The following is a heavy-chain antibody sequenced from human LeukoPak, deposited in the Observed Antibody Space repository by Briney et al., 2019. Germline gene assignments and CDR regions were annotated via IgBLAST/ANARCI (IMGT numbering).Heavy chain of an antibody. D-gene: IGHD4-11*01. CDR3: AKEKNDYSDYSYMDV. J-gene: IGHJ6*03. CDR2: IRYDGSNK. Sequence: GGSLRLSCAASGFTFSNYGMHWVRQAPGKGLEWVAFIRYDGSNKYCADSVKGRFTVSRDNTKNTLYLQMNSLRAADTAAYYCAKEKNDYSDYSYMDVWGKGTTVTVSS. V-gene: IGHV3-30*02. CDR1: GFTFSNYG.